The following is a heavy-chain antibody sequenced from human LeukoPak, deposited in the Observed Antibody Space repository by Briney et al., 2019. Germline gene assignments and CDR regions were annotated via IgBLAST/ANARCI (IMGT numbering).Heavy chain of an antibody. D-gene: IGHD3-22*01. CDR2: ISYDGTNK. J-gene: IGHJ4*02. Sequence: GGSLRLSCAASGFTFSNYAMHWVRQAPGKGLEWVAVISYDGTNKYYADSVKGRFTISRDNAKNSLYLQMNSLRAEDTAVYYCARDYYDSSGYYPLGYYFDYWGQGTLVTVSS. CDR3: ARDYYDSSGYYPLGYYFDY. V-gene: IGHV3-30-3*01. CDR1: GFTFSNYA.